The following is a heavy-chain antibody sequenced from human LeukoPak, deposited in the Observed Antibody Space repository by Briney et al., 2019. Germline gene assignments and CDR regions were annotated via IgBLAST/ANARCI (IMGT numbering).Heavy chain of an antibody. CDR2: IWYDGSKT. J-gene: IGHJ4*02. CDR3: ARDDCSTTPCYAY. V-gene: IGHV3-33*08. CDR1: GFTLSSYS. D-gene: IGHD2-2*01. Sequence: GGSLRLSCAASGFTLSSYSMNWVRQAPGKGLEWVAAIWYDGSKTSYTDSVKGQFTVSRDISKNTVYLQMNGLKAEDTAVYYCARDDCSTTPCYAYWGQGTLVTVSS.